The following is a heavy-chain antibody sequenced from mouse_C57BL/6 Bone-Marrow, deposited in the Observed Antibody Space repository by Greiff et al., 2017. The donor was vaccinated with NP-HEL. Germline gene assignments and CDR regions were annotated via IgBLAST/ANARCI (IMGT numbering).Heavy chain of an antibody. CDR1: GFTFSDYG. Sequence: DVKLVESGGGLVQPGGSLKLSCAASGFTFSDYGMAWVRQAPRKGPEWVAFISNLAYSIYYADPVTGRFPISRENAKNTLYLEMSSLRSEDTAMYYCARRGGIYYGSYWYFDVWGTGTTVTVSS. CDR2: ISNLAYSI. V-gene: IGHV5-15*04. J-gene: IGHJ1*03. CDR3: ARRGGIYYGSYWYFDV. D-gene: IGHD1-1*01.